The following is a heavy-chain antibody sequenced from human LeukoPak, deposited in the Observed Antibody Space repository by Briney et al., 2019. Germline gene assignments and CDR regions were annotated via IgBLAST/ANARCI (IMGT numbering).Heavy chain of an antibody. Sequence: SETLSLTCTVSGGSISSSSYYWGWIRQPPGKGLEWIGSIYYSGSTYYNPSLKSRVTISVDTSKNQFSLKLSSVTAADTAVYYCASYGSGSYFYYFDYWGQGTLVTVSS. CDR2: IYYSGST. V-gene: IGHV4-39*07. CDR3: ASYGSGSYFYYFDY. CDR1: GGSISSSSYY. D-gene: IGHD3-10*01. J-gene: IGHJ4*02.